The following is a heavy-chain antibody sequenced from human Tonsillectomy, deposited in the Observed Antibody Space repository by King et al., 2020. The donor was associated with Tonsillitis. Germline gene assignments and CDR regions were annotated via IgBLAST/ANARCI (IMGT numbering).Heavy chain of an antibody. D-gene: IGHD4-17*01. Sequence: VQLVESGGGLVQPGGSLRLSCAASGFTFSSYWMHWVRQAPGKGLVWVSRINSDGSSTTYADSVKGRFTISRDNAKNTLYLQMNSLRAEDTAVYYCARDPNGDYVAWFDPWGQGTLVTVSS. CDR1: GFTFSSYW. CDR3: ARDPNGDYVAWFDP. CDR2: INSDGSST. J-gene: IGHJ5*02. V-gene: IGHV3-74*01.